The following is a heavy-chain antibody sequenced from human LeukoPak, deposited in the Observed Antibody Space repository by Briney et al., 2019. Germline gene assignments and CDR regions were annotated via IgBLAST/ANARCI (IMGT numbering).Heavy chain of an antibody. J-gene: IGHJ4*02. CDR3: ARDEGSYYDYFDY. CDR1: GYTFTRYG. Sequence: ASVKVSCKASGYTFTRYGISWVRQVPGQGLEWMGWINAYNGDTNYAQNLQGRVTMTTDTSTSTAYMELRSLRSDDTAVYYCARDEGSYYDYFDYWGQGTQVTVSS. CDR2: INAYNGDT. D-gene: IGHD3-22*01. V-gene: IGHV1-18*01.